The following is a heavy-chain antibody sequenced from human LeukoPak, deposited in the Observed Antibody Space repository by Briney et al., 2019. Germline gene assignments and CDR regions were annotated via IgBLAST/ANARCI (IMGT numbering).Heavy chain of an antibody. V-gene: IGHV1-2*06. CDR1: GYTFTGYY. Sequence: ASVKVSCKASGYTFTGYYMHWVRQAPGQGLEWMGRINPNSGGTNYAQKFQGRVTMTRDTSISTAYMELSRLRSDDTAVCYCFLYYDILTGYYIGYWGQGTLVTVSS. CDR2: INPNSGGT. J-gene: IGHJ4*02. CDR3: FLYYDILTGYYIGY. D-gene: IGHD3-9*01.